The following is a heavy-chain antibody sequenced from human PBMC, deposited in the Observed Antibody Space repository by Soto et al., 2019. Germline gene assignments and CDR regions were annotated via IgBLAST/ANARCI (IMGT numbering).Heavy chain of an antibody. CDR1: GFTFSTYW. CDR2: IKPDGDVK. CDR3: TRDPRITDF. J-gene: IGHJ4*02. D-gene: IGHD3-16*01. Sequence: GLSLRLSCAASGFTFSTYWMSWVLQAPGKGLELLSNIKPDGDVKKYVDSMKGRFTISRDNAKNSLYLQMNSLRGEETAVYYCTRDPRITDFWGQGTLVTVSS. V-gene: IGHV3-7*03.